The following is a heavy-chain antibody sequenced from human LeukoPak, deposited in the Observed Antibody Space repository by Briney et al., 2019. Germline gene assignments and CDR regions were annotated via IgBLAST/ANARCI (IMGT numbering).Heavy chain of an antibody. CDR2: IKEDGSAQ. CDR3: AKDGDGYHN. Sequence: GGSLRLSCVASGFTFSRDWMSWVRQAPGKGLEWVANIKEDGSAQYYADSVKGRFTISRDNTKNSLYLQMNSLTAEDTAMYYCAKDGDGYHNWGQGALVTISS. D-gene: IGHD3-9*01. J-gene: IGHJ4*02. V-gene: IGHV3-7*01. CDR1: GFTFSRDW.